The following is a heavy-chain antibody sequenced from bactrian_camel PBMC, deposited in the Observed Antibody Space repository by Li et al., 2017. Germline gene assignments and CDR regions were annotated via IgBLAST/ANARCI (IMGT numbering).Heavy chain of an antibody. CDR1: GFTFSSYY. D-gene: IGHD7*01. V-gene: IGHV3-2*01. CDR2: IWSDGSHT. CDR3: VTSDGGNWA. Sequence: LVESGGGLVQPGGSLRLSCAASGFTFSSYYMSWVRQAPGKGLEWVSSIWSDGSHTYYTDSVKGRFTISRDNAKNTAYLQMNSLKPEDTAVYYCVTSDGGNWAWGQGTQVTVS. J-gene: IGHJ6*01.